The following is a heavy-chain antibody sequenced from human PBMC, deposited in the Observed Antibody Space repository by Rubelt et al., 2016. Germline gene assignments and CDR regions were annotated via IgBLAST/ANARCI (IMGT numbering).Heavy chain of an antibody. J-gene: IGHJ4*02. CDR2: IYSGGST. D-gene: IGHD3-9*01. V-gene: IGHV3-66*01. CDR1: GFTFSSYS. CDR3: ARAGYFDPSPDPFDY. Sequence: EVQLLESGGGLVQPGGSLRLSCEASGFTFSSYSMNWVRQAPGKGLEWVSVIYSGGSTYYTDSVKGRFTISRDNSKNTLYLQMNSLRAEDTAVYYCARAGYFDPSPDPFDYWGQGTLVTVSS.